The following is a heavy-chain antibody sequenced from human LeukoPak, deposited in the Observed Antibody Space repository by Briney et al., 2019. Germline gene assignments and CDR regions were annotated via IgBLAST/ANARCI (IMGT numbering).Heavy chain of an antibody. D-gene: IGHD4-17*01. CDR2: ISYDGSNK. V-gene: IGHV3-30*18. J-gene: IGHJ6*02. CDR3: AKAAGYRTTVTTYYYYGMDV. CDR1: GFTFSSYG. Sequence: PGGSLRLSCAASGFTFSSYGMHWVRQAPGKGLEWVAVISYDGSNKYYADSVKGRFTISRDNSKNTLYLQMNSLRAEDTAVYYCAKAAGYRTTVTTYYYYGMDVWGQGTTVTVSS.